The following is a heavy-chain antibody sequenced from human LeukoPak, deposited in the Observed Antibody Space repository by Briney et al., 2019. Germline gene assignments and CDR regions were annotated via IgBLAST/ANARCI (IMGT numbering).Heavy chain of an antibody. D-gene: IGHD1-26*01. CDR3: ARDVGATPGYFDY. J-gene: IGHJ4*02. Sequence: PSETLSLTCTVPGGSISSYYWNWIRQPPGKGLEWIGYIYYIGSTNYNPSLKSRVTISVDTSKNQFSLKLSSVTAADTAVYYCARDVGATPGYFDYWGQGTLVTVSS. CDR1: GGSISSYY. V-gene: IGHV4-59*01. CDR2: IYYIGST.